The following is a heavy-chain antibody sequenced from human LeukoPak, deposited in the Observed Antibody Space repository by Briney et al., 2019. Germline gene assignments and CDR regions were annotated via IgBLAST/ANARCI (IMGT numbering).Heavy chain of an antibody. D-gene: IGHD3-10*01. Sequence: GGSLRLSCAASGFTFSNAWMSWVRQAPGKGLEWVGRITSKTDGGTTDYAAPVKGRFTISRDDSKNTLYLQMNSLKTEDTAVYYCTTAHLNGYGSAGYWGQGTLVTVSS. V-gene: IGHV3-15*01. J-gene: IGHJ4*02. CDR3: TTAHLNGYGSAGY. CDR2: ITSKTDGGTT. CDR1: GFTFSNAW.